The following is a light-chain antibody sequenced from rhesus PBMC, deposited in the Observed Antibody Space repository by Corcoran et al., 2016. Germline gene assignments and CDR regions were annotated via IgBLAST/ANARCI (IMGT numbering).Light chain of an antibody. J-gene: IGKJ1*01. CDR3: QQYYSYPPT. CDR1: QSFSTS. CDR2: SAS. V-gene: IGKV1-46*01. Sequence: DIQMTQSPSSLSASVGDTVTITCRASQSFSTSLAWYQQKPGKAPNLLNYSASSFQSGVPSRFSGSKSGTDFTLTISSLPPEDIASYYCQQYYSYPPTFGQGTKVEIK.